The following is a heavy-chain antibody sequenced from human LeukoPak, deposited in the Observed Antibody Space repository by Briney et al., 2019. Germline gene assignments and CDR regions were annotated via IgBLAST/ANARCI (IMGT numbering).Heavy chain of an antibody. J-gene: IGHJ3*02. CDR2: IYYSGST. V-gene: IGHV4-31*03. D-gene: IGHD5-24*01. CDR3: AKSREEIRGLDAFDI. Sequence: PSETLSLTCSVSGGSISSDDYCWNWIRQHPGKDREWIGYIYYSGSTYYNPSLKSRVALSVDTSKNQFSLKLSSLTAADTAVYYCAKSREEIRGLDAFDIWGQGTMVTVSS. CDR1: GGSISSDDYC.